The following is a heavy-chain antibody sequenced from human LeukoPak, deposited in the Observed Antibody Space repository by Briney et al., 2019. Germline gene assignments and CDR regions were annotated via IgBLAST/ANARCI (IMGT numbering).Heavy chain of an antibody. V-gene: IGHV3-66*02. Sequence: GGSLRLSCAASGFTVSSNYMSWVRQAPGKGLEWVSVVYDDGSTYYADSVKGRFAISRDNSKNTLYLQMNSLRTEDTAVYYCARDRRYYYDSSGSDAFDIWGQGTMVTVSS. J-gene: IGHJ3*02. CDR1: GFTVSSNY. CDR3: ARDRRYYYDSSGSDAFDI. D-gene: IGHD3-22*01. CDR2: VYDDGST.